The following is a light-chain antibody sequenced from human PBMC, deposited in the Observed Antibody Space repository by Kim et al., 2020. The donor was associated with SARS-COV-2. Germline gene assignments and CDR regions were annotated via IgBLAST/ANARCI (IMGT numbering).Light chain of an antibody. Sequence: APGKTAGITCGGNNIGSKSVPCYQQKPGQAPVLVIYYDSDRPSGIPERFSGSNSGNTATLTISRVEAGDEADYYCQVWDSSSDHPVFGGGTQLTVL. CDR1: NIGSKS. CDR2: YDS. V-gene: IGLV3-21*04. J-gene: IGLJ3*02. CDR3: QVWDSSSDHPV.